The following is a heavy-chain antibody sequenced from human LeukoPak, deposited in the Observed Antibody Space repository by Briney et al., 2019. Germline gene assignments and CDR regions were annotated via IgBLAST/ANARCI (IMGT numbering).Heavy chain of an antibody. J-gene: IGHJ4*02. D-gene: IGHD3-10*01. CDR2: INPNSGGT. CDR1: GYTFTGYY. CDR3: ARDLIASLDSGSYID. Sequence: ASVKVSCKASGYTFTGYYMHWVRQAPGQGLEWMGWINPNSGGTNYAQKFQGRVTMTRDTSISTAYMELSRLRSDDTAVYYCARDLIASLDSGSYIDWGQGTLVTVSS. V-gene: IGHV1-2*02.